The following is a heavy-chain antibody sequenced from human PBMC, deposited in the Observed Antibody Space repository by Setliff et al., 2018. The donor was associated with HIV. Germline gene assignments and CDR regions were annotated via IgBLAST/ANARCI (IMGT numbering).Heavy chain of an antibody. CDR1: GGSISSSFHY. D-gene: IGHD5-12*01. J-gene: IGHJ4*02. CDR3: AGRDGYTRYSLDF. V-gene: IGHV4-39*07. Sequence: PSETLSLTCTVSGGSISSSFHYWGWIRQPPGKGLEWIASLYYSGNTYYNPSLKSRVTILVDTSKNQFSLKVTSVTAADTAVYYCAGRDGYTRYSLDFWGQGTLVTVSS. CDR2: LYYSGNT.